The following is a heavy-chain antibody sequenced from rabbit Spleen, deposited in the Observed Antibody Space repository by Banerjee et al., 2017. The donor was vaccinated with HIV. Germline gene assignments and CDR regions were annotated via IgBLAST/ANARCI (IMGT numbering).Heavy chain of an antibody. Sequence: QLVGYGVELVKPGESLALPCTASGFSFSYRQVMCWVRQAPGKGLEWISCIAGSSSGFTYSATWAKGRFTCSKTSSTTVTLQMTSLTVADTATYFCARDTGSSFSSYGTDLWGPGTLVTVS. V-gene: IGHV1S45*01. CDR3: ARDTGSSFSSYGTDL. J-gene: IGHJ3*01. CDR2: IAGSSSGFT. D-gene: IGHD8-1*01. CDR1: GFSFSYRQV.